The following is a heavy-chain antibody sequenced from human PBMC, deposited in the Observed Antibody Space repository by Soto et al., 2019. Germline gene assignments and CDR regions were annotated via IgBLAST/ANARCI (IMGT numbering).Heavy chain of an antibody. CDR1: GGFFSNYY. Sequence: LSLTCPVYGGFFSNYYWSWIRQPPGKGLEWIGDINHSGSTNYNPSLKSRVTISVDTSKNQFSLKLSSVTAADTAVYYCASKVTGIVTNRLPEDWFDPWGQVTLVTVSS. CDR3: ASKVTGIVTNRLPEDWFDP. J-gene: IGHJ5*02. CDR2: INHSGST. V-gene: IGHV4-34*01. D-gene: IGHD2-21*02.